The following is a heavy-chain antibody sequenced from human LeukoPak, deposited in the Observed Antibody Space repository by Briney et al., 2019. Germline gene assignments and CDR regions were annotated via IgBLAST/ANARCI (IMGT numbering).Heavy chain of an antibody. CDR1: GYTFTSYG. V-gene: IGHV1-18*01. CDR3: ARIPSLIVATIVYFDY. CDR2: ISAYNGNT. D-gene: IGHD5-12*01. J-gene: IGHJ4*02. Sequence: GASVKVSCKASGYTFTSYGISWVRQAPGQGLEWMGWISAYNGNTNYAQKLQGRVTMTTDTSTSTAYMELRSLRSDDTAVYYCARIPSLIVATIVYFDYWGQGTLVTVSS.